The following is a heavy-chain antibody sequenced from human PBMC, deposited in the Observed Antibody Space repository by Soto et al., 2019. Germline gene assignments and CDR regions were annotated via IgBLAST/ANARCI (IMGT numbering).Heavy chain of an antibody. J-gene: IGHJ4*02. CDR1: GFTVSSNY. V-gene: IGHV3-66*01. CDR3: ARNPSGPAGKTYFDY. CDR2: IYSGGST. D-gene: IGHD6-13*01. Sequence: GGSLRLSCAASGFTVSSNYMSWVRQAPGKGLEWVSVIYSGGSTYYADSVKGRFSISIDNSKNTLYLQMNSLRAEDTAVYYCARNPSGPAGKTYFDYWGQGTLVTVSS.